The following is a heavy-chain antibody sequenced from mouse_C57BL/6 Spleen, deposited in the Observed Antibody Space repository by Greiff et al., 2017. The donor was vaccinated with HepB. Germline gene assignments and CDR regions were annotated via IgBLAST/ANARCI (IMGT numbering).Heavy chain of an antibody. CDR2: INPSSGYT. J-gene: IGHJ2*01. V-gene: IGHV1-4*01. D-gene: IGHD3-2*02. CDR3: ARGGQLRPFDY. Sequence: QVQLKESGAELARPGASVKMSCKASGYTFTSYTMHWVKQRPGQGLEWIGYINPSSGYTKYNQKFKDKATLTADKSSSTAYMQLSSLTSEDSAVYYCARGGQLRPFDYWGQGTTLTVSS. CDR1: GYTFTSYT.